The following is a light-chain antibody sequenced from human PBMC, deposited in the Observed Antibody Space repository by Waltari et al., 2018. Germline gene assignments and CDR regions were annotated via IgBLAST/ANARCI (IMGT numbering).Light chain of an antibody. V-gene: IGKV3-15*01. CDR3: QQYNDWPLT. Sequence: ETVMTQSPATLSVSPGARATLSCRASHSITTNLAWYQQKPGQAPRLLIYAASTRATGIPASFSGSGSGTEFTLTISSLQSEDFAVYYCQQYNDWPLTFGQGTRLDIK. CDR2: AAS. J-gene: IGKJ5*01. CDR1: HSITTN.